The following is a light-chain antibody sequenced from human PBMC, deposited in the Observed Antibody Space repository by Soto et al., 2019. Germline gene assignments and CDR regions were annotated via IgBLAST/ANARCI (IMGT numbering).Light chain of an antibody. CDR3: SSYTSSSTVV. V-gene: IGLV2-14*01. CDR1: SSDVGGYNY. Sequence: QSALTQPASVSRSPGQSITISCTGTSSDVGGYNYVSWYQQHPGKAPKLMIYEVSNRPSGVSNRFSGSKSGNTASLTISGLQAEDEADFYCSSYTSSSTVVFGGGTKLTVL. CDR2: EVS. J-gene: IGLJ2*01.